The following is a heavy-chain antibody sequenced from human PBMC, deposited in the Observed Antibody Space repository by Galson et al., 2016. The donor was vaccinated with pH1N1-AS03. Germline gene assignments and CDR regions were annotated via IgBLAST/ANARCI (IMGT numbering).Heavy chain of an antibody. CDR1: GYIFTGFY. V-gene: IGHV1-2*04. Sequence: SVKVSCKASGYIFTGFYVHWVRQAPGQGLEWMGRINTDSGVTDYAQQFEAWVTMTRDTSVSTAYMELYGLKSDDTAVYYCARDPRGPCTSATCPTTYYFGMDVWGQGTTVIVSS. D-gene: IGHD2-2*01. CDR3: ARDPRGPCTSATCPTTYYFGMDV. J-gene: IGHJ6*02. CDR2: INTDSGVT.